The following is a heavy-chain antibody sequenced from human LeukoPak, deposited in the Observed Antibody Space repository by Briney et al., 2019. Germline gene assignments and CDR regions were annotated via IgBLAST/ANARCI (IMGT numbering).Heavy chain of an antibody. CDR3: AKGLVRGVIRPPWFDP. V-gene: IGHV3-9*01. D-gene: IGHD3-10*01. CDR2: ISWNSGSI. CDR1: GLTFDDYA. Sequence: GGSLRLSCAASGLTFDDYAMHWVRQAPGKGLEWVSGISWNSGSIGYADSVKGRFTISRDNAKNSLYLQMNSLRAEDTALYYCAKGLVRGVIRPPWFDPWGQGTLVTVSS. J-gene: IGHJ5*02.